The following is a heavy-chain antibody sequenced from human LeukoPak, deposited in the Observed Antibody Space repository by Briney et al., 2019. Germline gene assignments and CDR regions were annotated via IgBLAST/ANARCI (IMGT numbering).Heavy chain of an antibody. D-gene: IGHD4-11*01. CDR3: ALMTTVTTSFDY. Sequence: KPSETLSLTCTVSGGSISSSSYYWGWIRQPPGKGLEWIGSIYYSGSTYYNPSLKSRVTISVDTSKNQFSLKLSSVTAADTAVYYCALMTTVTTSFDYWGQGTLVTVSS. CDR1: GGSISSSSYY. J-gene: IGHJ4*02. CDR2: IYYSGST. V-gene: IGHV4-39*01.